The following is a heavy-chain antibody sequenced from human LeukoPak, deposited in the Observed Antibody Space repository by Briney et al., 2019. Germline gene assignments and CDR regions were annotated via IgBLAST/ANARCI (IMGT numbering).Heavy chain of an antibody. CDR1: GFTFSSYG. J-gene: IGHJ4*02. CDR3: ARDRWGMSYIVGATIDY. CDR2: ISHSGGGT. V-gene: IGHV3-23*01. Sequence: GGSLRLSCAASGFTFSSYGMSWVRQAPGKGLEWVSTISHSGGGTYYADSVKGRFTISRDNSKYTLYLQMNSLRAEDTAVYFCARDRWGMSYIVGATIDYWGQGTLVTVSS. D-gene: IGHD1-26*01.